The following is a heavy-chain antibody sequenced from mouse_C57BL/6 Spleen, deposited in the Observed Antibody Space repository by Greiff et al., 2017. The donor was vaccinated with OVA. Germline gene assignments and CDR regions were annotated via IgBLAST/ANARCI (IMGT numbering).Heavy chain of an antibody. CDR3: AREGTTGWYFDV. Sequence: DVKLVESGGGLVKPGGSLKLSCAASGFTFSSYAMSWVRQTPEKRLEWVATISDGGSYTYYPDNVKGRFTISRDNAKNNLYLQMSHLKSEDTAMYYCAREGTTGWYFDVWGTGTTVTVSS. CDR1: GFTFSSYA. D-gene: IGHD1-1*01. V-gene: IGHV5-4*01. J-gene: IGHJ1*03. CDR2: ISDGGSYT.